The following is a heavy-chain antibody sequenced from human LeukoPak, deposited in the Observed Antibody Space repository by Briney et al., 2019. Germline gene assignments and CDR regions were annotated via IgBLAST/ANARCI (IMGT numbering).Heavy chain of an antibody. Sequence: GGSLRLSCAASGFTFSSYWMSWVRQAPGKGLEWVANIKQDGSEKYYVDSVKGRFTISRDNAKNSLYLQMNSLRAEDTAVYYCARDRYSSWHGGWFDPWGQGTLVTVSS. CDR1: GFTFSSYW. CDR3: ARDRYSSWHGGWFDP. V-gene: IGHV3-7*01. D-gene: IGHD6-13*01. CDR2: IKQDGSEK. J-gene: IGHJ5*02.